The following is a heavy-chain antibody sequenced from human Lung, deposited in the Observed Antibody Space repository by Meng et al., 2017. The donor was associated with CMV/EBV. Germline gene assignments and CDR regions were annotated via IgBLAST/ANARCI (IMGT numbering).Heavy chain of an antibody. J-gene: IGHJ6*02. CDR1: GFTFEDFA. CDR2: ISYDGSNK. V-gene: IGHV3-30*04. D-gene: IGHD5-18*01. Sequence: GGSLRLSCAVSGFTFEDFAMHWVRQAPGKGLEWVAVISYDGSNKYYADSVKGRFTISRDNSKNTLYLQMNSLRAEDTAVYYCARWGVDTAMADYYYGMDVWGQGXTVTVSS. CDR3: ARWGVDTAMADYYYGMDV.